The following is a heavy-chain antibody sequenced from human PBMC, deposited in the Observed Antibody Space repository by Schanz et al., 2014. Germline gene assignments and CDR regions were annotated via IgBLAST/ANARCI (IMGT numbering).Heavy chain of an antibody. CDR3: ARRYSSGWYEFDY. CDR1: GYTFTNYG. CDR2: IGGSDGNT. Sequence: QVRLVQSGAELKMPGATVKVSCETSGYTFTNYGVSWVRQAPGQGLEWMGWIGGSDGNTNFAQKFQGRVTMTTDTSTSTVYMELRSLTSDDSAVYYCARRYSSGWYEFDYWGQGTLVTVSS. V-gene: IGHV1-18*01. J-gene: IGHJ4*02. D-gene: IGHD6-19*01.